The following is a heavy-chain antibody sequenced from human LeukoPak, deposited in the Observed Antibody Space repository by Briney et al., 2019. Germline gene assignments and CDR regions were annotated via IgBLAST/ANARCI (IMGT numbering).Heavy chain of an antibody. CDR1: GGSISIYY. Sequence: SETLSLTCTVSGGSISIYYWSWIRQPPGKGLEWIGYIYYSGSTNYNPSLKSRVTISVDTSKNQFSLKLSSVTAADTAVYYCASGGSGYDFFDHWGQGTLVTVSS. CDR3: ASGGSGYDFFDH. J-gene: IGHJ4*02. D-gene: IGHD5-12*01. V-gene: IGHV4-59*08. CDR2: IYYSGST.